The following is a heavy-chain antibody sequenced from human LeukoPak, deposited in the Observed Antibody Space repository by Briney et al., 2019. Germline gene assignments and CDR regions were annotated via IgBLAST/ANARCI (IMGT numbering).Heavy chain of an antibody. Sequence: PSETLSLTCTVPGGSISSSSSYWGWIRQPPGKGLEWIGSFYYGGSTYYNPSLKSRVTISVDMSKNEFSLKLSSVTAADTAVYYCARHSDVRMFYYGMDVWGQGTTVTVSS. CDR2: FYYGGST. CDR3: ARHSDVRMFYYGMDV. D-gene: IGHD1-14*01. J-gene: IGHJ6*02. CDR1: GGSISSSSSY. V-gene: IGHV4-39*01.